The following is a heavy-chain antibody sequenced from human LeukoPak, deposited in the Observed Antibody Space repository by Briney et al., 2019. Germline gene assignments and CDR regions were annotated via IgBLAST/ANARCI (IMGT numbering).Heavy chain of an antibody. CDR2: IDSDGSST. V-gene: IGHV3-74*01. Sequence: VQPGGSLRLSCAASGLTFSSYWMHWVRQAPGKGLVWVSRIDSDGSSTSYADSVKGRFTISRDNAKNTLYLQMNSLRAEDTALYYCARDWGIVGATGSWFDPWGQGTLVTVSS. D-gene: IGHD1-26*01. J-gene: IGHJ5*02. CDR1: GLTFSSYW. CDR3: ARDWGIVGATGSWFDP.